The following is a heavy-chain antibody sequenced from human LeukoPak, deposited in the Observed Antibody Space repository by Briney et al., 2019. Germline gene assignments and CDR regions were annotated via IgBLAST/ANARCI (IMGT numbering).Heavy chain of an antibody. CDR2: IRYDGSNK. D-gene: IGHD2-15*01. V-gene: IGHV3-30*02. CDR1: GFTFSSYG. J-gene: IGHJ5*02. CDR3: ATQSVAAVYSWFDP. Sequence: GGSLRLSCAASGFTFSSYGMHWVRQAPGKGLEWVAFIRYDGSNKYYADSVKGRFTISRDNSKNTLYLQMNSLRAEDTAVYYCATQSVAAVYSWFDPWGRGTLVTVSS.